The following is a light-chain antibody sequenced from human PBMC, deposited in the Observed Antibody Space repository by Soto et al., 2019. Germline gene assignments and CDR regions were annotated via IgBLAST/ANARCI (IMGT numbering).Light chain of an antibody. V-gene: IGKV3-15*01. CDR1: HSVSSN. Sequence: EIVMTQSPATLSVSPGERATFSCTASHSVSSNLAWYQQKPGQAPRLLIYGGSTRATGIPARFSGSGSGTEFTLTIGSLQSEDFAVYYCQQYGNSPITFGQGTRLEN. CDR2: GGS. CDR3: QQYGNSPIT. J-gene: IGKJ5*01.